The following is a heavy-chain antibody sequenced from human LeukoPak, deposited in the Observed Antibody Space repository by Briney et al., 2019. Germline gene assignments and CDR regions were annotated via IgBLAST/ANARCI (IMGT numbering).Heavy chain of an antibody. J-gene: IGHJ5*02. Sequence: PSETLSLTCTVSGGSISSGYYWGWIRQPPGKGLEWIGSIYYSGSTYYNPSLKSRVTISVDTSKNQFSLKLSSVTAADTAVYYCATQYYDFWSGYFRPPGCWFDPWGQGTLVTVSS. CDR1: GGSISSGYY. D-gene: IGHD3-3*01. CDR2: IYYSGST. V-gene: IGHV4-39*07. CDR3: ATQYYDFWSGYFRPPGCWFDP.